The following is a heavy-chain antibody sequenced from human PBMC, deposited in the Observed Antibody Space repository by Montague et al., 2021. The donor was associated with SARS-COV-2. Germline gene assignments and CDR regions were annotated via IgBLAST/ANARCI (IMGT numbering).Heavy chain of an antibody. CDR1: GGSISSSNYY. CDR2: MYYSGST. CDR3: ARSLDPSGTYYLHY. V-gene: IGHV4-39*07. J-gene: IGHJ4*02. D-gene: IGHD3-10*01. Sequence: SETLSLTCTVSGGSISSSNYYWGWIRQPPGKGLEWIGNMYYSGSTYYNPSLKSRVTISIDTPKNQFSLKLSSVTAADTAVYYCARSLDPSGTYYLHYWGQGTLVTVSS.